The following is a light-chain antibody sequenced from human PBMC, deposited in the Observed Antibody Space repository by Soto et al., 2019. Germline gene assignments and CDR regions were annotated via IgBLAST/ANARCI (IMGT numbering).Light chain of an antibody. Sequence: EIVLTQSPGTLSLSPGERATLSCRASQSVSRNFLAWYQQKPGQAPKLLISGASSRATGIPDRFSGSGSGTDFTLTISRLAPEDFALYSCQQYGSAPGTFGQGTKLEI. CDR2: GAS. CDR3: QQYGSAPGT. V-gene: IGKV3-20*01. CDR1: QSVSRNF. J-gene: IGKJ2*02.